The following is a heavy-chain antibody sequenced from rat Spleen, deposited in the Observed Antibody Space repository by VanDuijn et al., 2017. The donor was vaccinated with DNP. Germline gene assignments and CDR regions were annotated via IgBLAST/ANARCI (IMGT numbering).Heavy chain of an antibody. CDR3: TSNPQVRTAAPFDY. J-gene: IGHJ2*01. D-gene: IGHD3-8*01. CDR1: GFIFSNYD. Sequence: EVQLVESGGGPVQPGRSLKLSCVASGFIFSNYDMAWVRRTPTKGLEWVASITNSGGSTYYRDSVKGRFTISRDNAESTLYLQMDRLRSEDTATYYCTSNPQVRTAAPFDYWGQGVMVTVSS. CDR2: ITNSGGST. V-gene: IGHV5-27*01.